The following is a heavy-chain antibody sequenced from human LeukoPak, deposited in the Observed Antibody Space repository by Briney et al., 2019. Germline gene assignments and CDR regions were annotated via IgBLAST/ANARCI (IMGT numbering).Heavy chain of an antibody. J-gene: IGHJ6*02. V-gene: IGHV3-21*04. CDR2: ISSSSSYI. CDR1: GFTFSSYS. D-gene: IGHD3-3*01. CDR3: AKDLWAYYDFWSGYSVVDV. Sequence: PGGSLRLSCAASGFTFSSYSMNWVRQAPGKGLEWVSSISSSSSYIYYADSVKGRFTISRDNAKNSLYLQMNSLRAEDTAVYYCAKDLWAYYDFWSGYSVVDVWGQGTTVTVSS.